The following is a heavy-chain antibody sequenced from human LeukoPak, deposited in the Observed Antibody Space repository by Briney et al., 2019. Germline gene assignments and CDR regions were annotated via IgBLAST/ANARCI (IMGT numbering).Heavy chain of an antibody. V-gene: IGHV1-46*01. D-gene: IGHD1-26*01. CDR2: INPSGGST. CDR1: GYTFTIYY. Sequence: ASVKVSCKASGYTFTIYYMHWVRQAPGQGLEWMGIINPSGGSTSYAQKFQGRVTVTRDMSTSTVYMELSTLRSEDTAVYYCARGPSGSFNWFDPWGQGTLVTVSS. J-gene: IGHJ5*02. CDR3: ARGPSGSFNWFDP.